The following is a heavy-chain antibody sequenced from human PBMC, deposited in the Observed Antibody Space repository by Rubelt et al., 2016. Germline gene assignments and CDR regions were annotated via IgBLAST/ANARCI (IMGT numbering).Heavy chain of an antibody. D-gene: IGHD1-26*01. CDR3: ARGTWGGSYGVRSDWFDP. CDR1: FGPLNNYY. CDR2: VYSSGKT. J-gene: IGHJ5*02. V-gene: IGHV4-59*01. Sequence: QVQLQESGPELVKPSETLSLTCSVSFGPLNNYYWNWFRQPPGRGPEWLGHVYSSGKTNYNPSLQSRITIAVDTSKNKFSLRMISVTGAATAVYYCARGTWGGSYGVRSDWFDPWGQGARVTVSS.